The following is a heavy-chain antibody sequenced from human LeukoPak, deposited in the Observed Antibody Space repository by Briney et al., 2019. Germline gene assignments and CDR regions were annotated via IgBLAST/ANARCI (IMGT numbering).Heavy chain of an antibody. V-gene: IGHV4-59*01. Sequence: SETLSLTCTDSGGSFSSYYRSWIRQPPGKGLEWIGYIYYSGSTNYNPSLKSRVTMSVDTSKNQFSLKLSSVTAADTAVYYCARLKTTVTPHFDYWGPGTLVTVSS. CDR3: ARLKTTVTPHFDY. D-gene: IGHD4-17*01. CDR2: IYYSGST. J-gene: IGHJ4*02. CDR1: GGSFSSYY.